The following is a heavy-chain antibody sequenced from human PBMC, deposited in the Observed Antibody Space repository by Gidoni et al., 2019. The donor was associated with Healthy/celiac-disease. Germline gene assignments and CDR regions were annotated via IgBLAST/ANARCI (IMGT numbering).Heavy chain of an antibody. V-gene: IGHV3-53*01. D-gene: IGHD1-26*01. CDR1: RFTVSSNY. Sequence: EVQLVVSGGGLIQPGGSLRLSCAASRFTVSSNYMSWVRQAPGKGLEWVSVIYSGGSTYYADSVKGRFTISRDNSKNTLYLQMNSLRAEDTAVYYCARDGGGATMGAFDIWGQGTMVTVSS. J-gene: IGHJ3*02. CDR3: ARDGGGATMGAFDI. CDR2: IYSGGST.